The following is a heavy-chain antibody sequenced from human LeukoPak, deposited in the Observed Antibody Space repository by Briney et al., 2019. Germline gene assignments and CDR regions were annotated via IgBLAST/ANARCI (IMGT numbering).Heavy chain of an antibody. Sequence: AGGSLRLSCAASGFTFSSYAMSWVRQAPGKGLEWVSAISGSGGSTYYADSVKGRFTISRDNSKNTLYLQMNSLRAEDTAVYYCAKVPPLNTFGGVIVGGGVDYWGQGTLVTVSS. CDR1: GFTFSSYA. V-gene: IGHV3-23*01. CDR3: AKVPPLNTFGGVIVGGGVDY. J-gene: IGHJ4*02. D-gene: IGHD3-16*02. CDR2: ISGSGGST.